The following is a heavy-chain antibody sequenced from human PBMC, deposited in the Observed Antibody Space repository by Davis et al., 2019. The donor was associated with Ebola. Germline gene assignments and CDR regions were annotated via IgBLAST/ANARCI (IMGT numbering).Heavy chain of an antibody. CDR3: ARALGLRLGPLFGY. CDR2: IYSGGST. D-gene: IGHD3-16*01. J-gene: IGHJ4*02. Sequence: GESLKISCAASGFTFTTYYITWVRQAPGKGLEWVSVIYSGGSTYYADSVKGRFTISRDNSKNTLYLQMNSLRAEDTAVYYCARALGLRLGPLFGYWGQGTLVTVSS. V-gene: IGHV3-66*01. CDR1: GFTFTTYY.